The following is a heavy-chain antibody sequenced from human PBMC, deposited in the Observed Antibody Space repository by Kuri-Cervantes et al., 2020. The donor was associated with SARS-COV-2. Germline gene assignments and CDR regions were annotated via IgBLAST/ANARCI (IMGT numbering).Heavy chain of an antibody. CDR2: IYYSGST. CDR1: GGSISSYY. Sequence: SETLSLTCSVSGGSISSYYWSWIRQPPGKGLEWIGYIYYSGSTNYNPSLKSRVTISVDTSKNQFSLKLSSVTAADTAVYYCARVRNDYYYYYYMDVWGKGTTVTVSS. CDR3: ARVRNDYYYYYYMDV. V-gene: IGHV4-59*12. J-gene: IGHJ6*03.